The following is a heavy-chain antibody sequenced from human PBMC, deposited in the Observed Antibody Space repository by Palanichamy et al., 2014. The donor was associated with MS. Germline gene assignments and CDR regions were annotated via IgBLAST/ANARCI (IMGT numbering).Heavy chain of an antibody. V-gene: IGHV3-53*01. D-gene: IGHD3-10*01. CDR2: IYIAGST. CDR3: ARESWFEEYRGYYFDH. CDR1: GFTVSSKY. J-gene: IGHJ4*02. Sequence: EVQLVESGGGLIQPGGSLRVSCAASGFTVSSKYMHWVRQAPGKGLEWVSVIYIAGSTYYADSVKGRFTVSRDNSKNTLYLQMNSLRAEDTAVYYCARESWFEEYRGYYFDHWGQGTLVTVSS.